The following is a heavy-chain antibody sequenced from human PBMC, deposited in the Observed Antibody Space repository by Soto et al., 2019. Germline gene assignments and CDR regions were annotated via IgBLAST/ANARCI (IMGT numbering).Heavy chain of an antibody. D-gene: IGHD6-13*01. Sequence: TSVKLSCKDSGYTFTSNGISWVRQAPGQGLEWMGWISAYNGNTNYAQKLQGRVTMTTDTSTSTAYMELRSLRSDDTAVYYCARDRVAIQQLVWFDPWGQGTLVTVSS. CDR3: ARDRVAIQQLVWFDP. J-gene: IGHJ5*02. CDR1: GYTFTSNG. V-gene: IGHV1-18*01. CDR2: ISAYNGNT.